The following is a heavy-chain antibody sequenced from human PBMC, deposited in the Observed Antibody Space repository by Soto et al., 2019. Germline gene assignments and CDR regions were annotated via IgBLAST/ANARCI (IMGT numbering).Heavy chain of an antibody. J-gene: IGHJ4*02. CDR2: ISYDGSNK. D-gene: IGHD5-18*01. CDR3: ARAPTTAMVYFDY. V-gene: IGHV3-30-3*01. Sequence: SCAASGFTFSSYAMHWVRQAPGKGLEWVAVISYDGSNKYYADSVKGRFTISRDNSKNTLYLQMNSLRAEDTAVYYCARAPTTAMVYFDYWGQGTLVTVSS. CDR1: GFTFSSYA.